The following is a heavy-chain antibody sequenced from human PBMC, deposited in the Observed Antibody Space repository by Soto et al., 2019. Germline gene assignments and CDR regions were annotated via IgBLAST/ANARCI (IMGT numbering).Heavy chain of an antibody. CDR1: GYTFTSYG. CDR2: ISAYNGNT. Sequence: PSVKVSCKASGYTFTSYGISWVRQAPGQGLEWMGWISAYNGNTNYAQKLQGRVTMTTDTSTSTAYMELRSLGSDDTAVYYCARGPHLYYYGSGSYYVYWGQGTLVTVSS. J-gene: IGHJ4*02. D-gene: IGHD3-10*01. V-gene: IGHV1-18*01. CDR3: ARGPHLYYYGSGSYYVY.